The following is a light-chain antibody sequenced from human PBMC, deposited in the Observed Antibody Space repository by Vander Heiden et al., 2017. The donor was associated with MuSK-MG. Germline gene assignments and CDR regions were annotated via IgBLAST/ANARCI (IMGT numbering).Light chain of an antibody. J-gene: IGKJ4*01. CDR2: DAS. CDR3: QQYDNLPFT. V-gene: IGKV1-33*01. CDR1: QAINNY. Sequence: DIQMTQSPSSLSASVGDRVTITCQASQAINNYLNWYQQKPGKAPRLLIYDASNLETGVTPRFSGSGSGTDFTFTISSLQPEDIATYYCQQYDNLPFTFGGGTKMEIK.